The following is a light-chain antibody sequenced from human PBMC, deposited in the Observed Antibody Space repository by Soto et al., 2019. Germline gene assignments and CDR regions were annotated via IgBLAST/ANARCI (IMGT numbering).Light chain of an antibody. V-gene: IGLV2-14*01. J-gene: IGLJ1*01. CDR1: SSDVGASNY. CDR3: SSYTDTSPYV. Sequence: QSVLTQPASVSGSPGQSITISCTGTSSDVGASNYVSWYRQHPGKAPKLMISDVSKRPSGVPNRFSGSKSGNTASLTISGLQAEDEADYYCSSYTDTSPYVFGTGTKLTVL. CDR2: DVS.